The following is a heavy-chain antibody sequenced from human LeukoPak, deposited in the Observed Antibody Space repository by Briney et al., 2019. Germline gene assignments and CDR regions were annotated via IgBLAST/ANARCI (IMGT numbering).Heavy chain of an antibody. CDR2: IYYSGST. J-gene: IGHJ4*02. Sequence: SETLSLTCTVSGGSISSDNYYWGWIRQPPGKGLEWIGSIYYSGSTYYNPSLKSRVTISVDTSKNQFSLKLSSVTAADTAVYYCARLAPPGYSSSRHFDYWGQGTLVTVSS. D-gene: IGHD6-13*01. CDR3: ARLAPPGYSSSRHFDY. V-gene: IGHV4-39*01. CDR1: GGSISSDNYY.